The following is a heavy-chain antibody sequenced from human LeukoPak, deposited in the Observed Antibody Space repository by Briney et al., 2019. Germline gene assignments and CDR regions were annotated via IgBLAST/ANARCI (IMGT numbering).Heavy chain of an antibody. CDR2: ISYGGSNK. J-gene: IGHJ4*02. CDR1: GFTFSSYA. CDR3: ARGPVVTATSAPFDY. D-gene: IGHD2-21*02. Sequence: GGSLRLSCAASGFTFSSYAMHWVRQAPGKGLEWVAVISYGGSNKYYADSVKGRFTISRDNSKNTLYLQMNSLRAEDTAVYYCARGPVVTATSAPFDYWGQGTLVTVSS. V-gene: IGHV3-30-3*01.